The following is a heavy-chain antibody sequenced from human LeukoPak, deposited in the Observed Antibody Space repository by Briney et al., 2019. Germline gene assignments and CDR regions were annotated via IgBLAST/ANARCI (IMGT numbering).Heavy chain of an antibody. CDR1: GFTFSSYE. D-gene: IGHD5-12*01. J-gene: IGHJ3*02. Sequence: GGSLRLSCAASGFTFSSYEMNWVRQAPGKGLEWVSYISSSGSTIYYADSVKGRFTISRDNAKNSLYLQMNSLRAEDTAVYYCARGSGYDFLVAFDIWGQGTMVTVSS. CDR2: ISSSGSTI. V-gene: IGHV3-48*03. CDR3: ARGSGYDFLVAFDI.